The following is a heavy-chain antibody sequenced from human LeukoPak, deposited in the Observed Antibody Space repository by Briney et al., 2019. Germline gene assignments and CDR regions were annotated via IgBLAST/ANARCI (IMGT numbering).Heavy chain of an antibody. D-gene: IGHD6-19*01. J-gene: IGHJ4*02. Sequence: PGGSLRLSCAASGFTFSAYDMSWVRQAPGKGLEWVSAISGSGGSTYYADSVKGRFTISRDNSKNTLYLQMNSLRAEDTAVYYCAQELTPGIAVEFSFDYWGKGTLVTVSS. V-gene: IGHV3-23*01. CDR2: ISGSGGST. CDR3: AQELTPGIAVEFSFDY. CDR1: GFTFSAYD.